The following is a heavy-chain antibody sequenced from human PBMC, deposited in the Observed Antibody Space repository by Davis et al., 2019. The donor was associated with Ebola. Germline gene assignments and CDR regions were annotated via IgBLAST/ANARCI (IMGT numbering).Heavy chain of an antibody. CDR3: ARSVFYDSTGYYVHWYYDL. CDR2: GYYGGRT. Sequence: SETLSLTCTVSGGFISSYYWSWIRQSPGKGLEWIGYGYYGGRTDYNPSLKSRAIISVDTSKNHFSLNLSSVTAADTAIYYCARSVFYDSTGYYVHWYYDLWGRGTLVTVSS. J-gene: IGHJ2*01. V-gene: IGHV4-59*01. CDR1: GGFISSYY. D-gene: IGHD3-22*01.